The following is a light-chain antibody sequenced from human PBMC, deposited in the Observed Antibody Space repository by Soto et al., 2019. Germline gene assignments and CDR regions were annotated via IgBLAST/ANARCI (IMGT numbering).Light chain of an antibody. V-gene: IGLV2-23*02. CDR1: SSDVGNYNL. CDR2: DVS. CDR3: CSYAGDSFV. Sequence: QSALTKPASVSGSPGQSITISCTGTSSDVGNYNLVSWYQQHPGKAPKLMIYDVSKRPSGVSNRFSGSKSGNTASLTISGRQADDEAEYYRCSYAGDSFVFGPGTKLTVL. J-gene: IGLJ1*01.